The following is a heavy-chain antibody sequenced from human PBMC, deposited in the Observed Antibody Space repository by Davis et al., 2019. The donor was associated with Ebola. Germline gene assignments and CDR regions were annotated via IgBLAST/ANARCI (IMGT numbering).Heavy chain of an antibody. CDR3: ARDAYGMDV. V-gene: IGHV3-74*01. CDR1: GFTFSSYW. Sequence: GESLKISCAASGFTFSSYWMHWVRQAPGKGLVWVSRINSDGSSTSYADSVKGRFTISRDTSKNTLYLQVNSLRTEDTAVYYCARDAYGMDVWGHGTTVTVSS. J-gene: IGHJ6*02. CDR2: INSDGSST.